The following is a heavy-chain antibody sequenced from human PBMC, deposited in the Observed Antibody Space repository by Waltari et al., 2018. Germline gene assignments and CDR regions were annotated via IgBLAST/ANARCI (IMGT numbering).Heavy chain of an antibody. V-gene: IGHV3-66*02. CDR3: ATARDEHTAMVYFDN. CDR2: MDPPGSA. CDR1: GIAVSDTH. Sequence: EVKLVESGGGLVHPGGSLRLSCVASGIAVSDTHMSWVRQAPGKGLEWFSSMDPPGSAYNADSVEGRFTISRDISKNMVHLQMNRLRLEDSATYYCATARDEHTAMVYFDNWGQGTLVSVSS. J-gene: IGHJ4*02. D-gene: IGHD5-18*01.